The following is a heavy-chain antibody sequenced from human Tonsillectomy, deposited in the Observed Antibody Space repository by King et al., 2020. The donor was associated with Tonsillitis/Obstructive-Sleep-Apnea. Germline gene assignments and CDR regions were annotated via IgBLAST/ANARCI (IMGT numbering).Heavy chain of an antibody. D-gene: IGHD4/OR15-4a*01. V-gene: IGHV3-21*01. Sequence: VQLVESGGGLVKPGGSLRLSCAASGFSFSTFSMHWVRQAPRNGLEWVSSISNSGSYRYYADSVKGRFTISRDNAKNSLYLQMSSLRAEDTAVYYCARGTYGRYGDRDWFAPWGQGTLLTVSS. CDR2: ISNSGSYR. J-gene: IGHJ5*02. CDR1: GFSFSTFS. CDR3: ARGTYGRYGDRDWFAP.